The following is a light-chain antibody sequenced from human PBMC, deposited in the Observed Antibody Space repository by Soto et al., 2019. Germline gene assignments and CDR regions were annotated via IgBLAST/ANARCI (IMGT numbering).Light chain of an antibody. CDR2: WAS. CDR1: QSVLYSSNNKNY. J-gene: IGKJ1*01. CDR3: QQYYSTLTWT. Sequence: DIVMTQSPDSLAVYRGERATINCKSSQSVLYSSNNKNYLAWYQQKPGQPPKLLIYWASTRESGVPDRFSGSGSGTDFTLTISSLQAEDVAAYYCQQYYSTLTWTFGQGTKVEIK. V-gene: IGKV4-1*01.